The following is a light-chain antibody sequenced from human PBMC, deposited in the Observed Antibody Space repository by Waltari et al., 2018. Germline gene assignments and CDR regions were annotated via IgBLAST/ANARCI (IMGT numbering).Light chain of an antibody. CDR2: LAS. CDR1: ESLRHGNGIND. Sequence: VMTQSPLSLPVTPGDSASISCRSSESLRHGNGINDLDWYLQKPGQPPQLLIYLASDRAYEVPDRFSCSGSGTDFTLRIHRVEPDDVGFYYCMQTLQTPYTFGQGTKLEIK. CDR3: MQTLQTPYT. J-gene: IGKJ2*01. V-gene: IGKV2-28*01.